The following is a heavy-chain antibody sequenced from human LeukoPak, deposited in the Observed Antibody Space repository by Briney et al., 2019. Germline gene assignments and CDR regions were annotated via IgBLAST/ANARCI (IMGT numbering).Heavy chain of an antibody. J-gene: IGHJ4*02. CDR3: ATGQYSSSWYLDY. CDR1: GYTFTGYY. CDR2: INPNSGGT. V-gene: IGHV1-2*02. Sequence: ASVKVSCKASGYTFTGYYMHWVRQAPGQGLEWMGWINPNSGGTNYAQKFQGRVTMTRDTSISTAYMELSRLRSDDTAVYYCATGQYSSSWYLDYWGQGTLVTVSS. D-gene: IGHD6-13*01.